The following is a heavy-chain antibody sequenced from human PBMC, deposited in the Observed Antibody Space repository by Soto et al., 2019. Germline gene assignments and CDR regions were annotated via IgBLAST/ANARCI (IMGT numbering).Heavy chain of an antibody. CDR1: GGSFSGYY. CDR3: ARGIPGYSSSWYVS. Sequence: SETLSLTCAVYGGSFSGYYCSWIRQPPGKGLEWIGEINHSGSTNYNPSLKSRVTISVDTSKNQFSLKLSSVTAADTDVYYCARGIPGYSSSWYVSWGQGTRVTVSS. CDR2: INHSGST. V-gene: IGHV4-34*01. D-gene: IGHD6-13*01. J-gene: IGHJ5*02.